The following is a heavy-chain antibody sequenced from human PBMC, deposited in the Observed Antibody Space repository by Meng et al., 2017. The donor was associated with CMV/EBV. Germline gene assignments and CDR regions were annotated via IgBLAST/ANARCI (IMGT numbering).Heavy chain of an antibody. D-gene: IGHD3-22*01. Sequence: GESLKISCAASGFTFSDHYMSWIRQAPGKGLEWISYISHSGDTMSYEDSVKGRFSISRDNAKNSLYLQMNSLRAEDTAVYYCARGLRNYYDSSGPAYYFDYWGQGTLVTVSS. CDR2: ISHSGDTM. CDR3: ARGLRNYYDSSGPAYYFDY. CDR1: GFTFSDHY. J-gene: IGHJ4*02. V-gene: IGHV3-11*01.